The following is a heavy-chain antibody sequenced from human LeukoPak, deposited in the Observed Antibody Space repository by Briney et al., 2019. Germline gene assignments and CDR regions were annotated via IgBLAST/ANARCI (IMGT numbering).Heavy chain of an antibody. CDR1: GFTFSSYS. D-gene: IGHD2-2*01. CDR3: ARGCTTSSCYDY. CDR2: ISSSSSYI. J-gene: IGHJ4*02. Sequence: GGSLRLSCAASGFTFSSYSMNWVRQAPGKGLEWVSSISSSSSYINYADSVRGRFTISRDNAKNSLFLQMNSLRAEDTAVYYCARGCTTSSCYDYWGQGTLVTVSS. V-gene: IGHV3-21*01.